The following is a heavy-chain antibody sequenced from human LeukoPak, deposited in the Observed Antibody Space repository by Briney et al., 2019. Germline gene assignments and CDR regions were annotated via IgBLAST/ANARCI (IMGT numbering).Heavy chain of an antibody. V-gene: IGHV1-2*02. CDR1: GYTFTGYY. D-gene: IGHD4-17*01. CDR3: ASEYGDYVKPYDMDV. Sequence: ASVKVSCKASGYTFTGYYMHWVRQAPGQGLEWMGWINPNSGGTNYAQKFQGRVTMTRDTSISTAYMELSRLRSDDTAVYYCASEYGDYVKPYDMDVWGQGTTVTVSS. J-gene: IGHJ6*02. CDR2: INPNSGGT.